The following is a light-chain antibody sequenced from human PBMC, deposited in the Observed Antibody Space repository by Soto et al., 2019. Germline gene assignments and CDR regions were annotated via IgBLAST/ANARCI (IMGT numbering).Light chain of an antibody. J-gene: IGKJ5*01. CDR2: AAS. CDR3: QQSYSPLVT. CDR1: ESIGTY. Sequence: DIQMTQSPSSLSASEGDKVIITCRAHESIGTYLNWYQQKPGKAPKFLIYAASSLASGVPSSFSGGGSGTDFTLIITNLQPEYVAVYDCQQSYSPLVTFGQGTRLDIK. V-gene: IGKV1-39*01.